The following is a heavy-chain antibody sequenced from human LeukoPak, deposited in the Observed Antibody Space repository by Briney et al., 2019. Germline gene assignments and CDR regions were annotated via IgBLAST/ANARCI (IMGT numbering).Heavy chain of an antibody. D-gene: IGHD6-13*01. CDR1: GFTFSSYA. J-gene: IGHJ4*02. V-gene: IGHV3-30-3*01. CDR3: AKDLPLLGIAAAGTLFDY. Sequence: PGGSLRLSCAASGFTFSSYAMHWVRQAPGKGLEWVAVISYDGSNKYYADSVKGRFTISRDNSKNTLYLQMNSLRAEDTAVYYCAKDLPLLGIAAAGTLFDYWGQGTLVTVSS. CDR2: ISYDGSNK.